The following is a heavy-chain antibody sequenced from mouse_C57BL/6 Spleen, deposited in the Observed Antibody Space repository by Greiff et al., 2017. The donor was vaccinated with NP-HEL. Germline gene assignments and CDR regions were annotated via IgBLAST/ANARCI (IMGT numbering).Heavy chain of an antibody. J-gene: IGHJ4*01. CDR2: IYPGGGYT. CDR3: ASGSSYSYYAMDY. Sequence: QVQLKQSGAELVRPGTSVKMSCKASGYTFTNYWIGWAKQRPGHGLEWIGDIYPGGGYTNYNEKFKGKATLTADKSSSTAYMQFSSLTSEDSAIYYCASGSSYSYYAMDYWGQGTSVTVSS. CDR1: GYTFTNYW. V-gene: IGHV1-63*01. D-gene: IGHD1-1*01.